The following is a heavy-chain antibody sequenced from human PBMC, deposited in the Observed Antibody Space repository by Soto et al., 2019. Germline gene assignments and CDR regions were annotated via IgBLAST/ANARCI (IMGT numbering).Heavy chain of an antibody. J-gene: IGHJ4*02. Sequence: SETLSLTCAVYGGSFSGYYWSWILQPPGKGLEWIGEINHSGSTNYNPSLKSRVTISVDTSKNQFSLKLSSVTAADTAVYYCARIDYYGSGSYYKQKNYFDYWGQGTLVTVSS. CDR2: INHSGST. CDR3: ARIDYYGSGSYYKQKNYFDY. V-gene: IGHV4-34*01. D-gene: IGHD3-10*01. CDR1: GGSFSGYY.